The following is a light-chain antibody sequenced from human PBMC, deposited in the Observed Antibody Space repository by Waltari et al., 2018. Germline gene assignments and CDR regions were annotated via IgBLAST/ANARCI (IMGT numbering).Light chain of an antibody. CDR1: DIGRKS. V-gene: IGLV3-21*02. Sequence: SYVLTQAPSVSVAPGQAARITCEGADIGRKSVHWYQQKPGHAPLLVVYDNRVRPSGIPDRFSGSNSGNTATLTISGVEAGDEADYYCQVRDSSSDYRVFGGGTKLTVL. J-gene: IGLJ3*02. CDR3: QVRDSSSDYRV. CDR2: DNR.